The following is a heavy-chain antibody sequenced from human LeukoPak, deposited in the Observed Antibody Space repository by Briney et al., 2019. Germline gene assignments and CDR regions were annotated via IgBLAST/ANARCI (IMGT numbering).Heavy chain of an antibody. CDR1: GFTFSSYW. CDR2: INSDGSST. CDR3: ASLDPFDY. Sequence: GGSLRLSCAASGFTFSSYWMHWVRHAPGKGLVWVSRINSDGSSTSYADSVKGRFTISRDNPKNTLFLQMNSLRAEDTAIYYCASLDPFDYWGQGTLVTVSS. J-gene: IGHJ4*02. V-gene: IGHV3-74*01.